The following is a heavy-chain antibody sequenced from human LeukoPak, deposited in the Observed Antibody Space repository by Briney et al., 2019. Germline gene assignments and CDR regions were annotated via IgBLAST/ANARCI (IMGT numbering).Heavy chain of an antibody. J-gene: IGHJ4*02. D-gene: IGHD3-22*01. V-gene: IGHV3-48*02. Sequence: TGGSLRLSCEASGFTFSDHSMNWVGQAPPKGLDWVSYSSGSASTIYYADSVKGRFTISRDNARNSLYLQMNSLRDEDTAVYYCARFSPGGYYYVDYWGQGTLVTVSS. CDR1: GFTFSDHS. CDR3: ARFSPGGYYYVDY. CDR2: SSGSASTI.